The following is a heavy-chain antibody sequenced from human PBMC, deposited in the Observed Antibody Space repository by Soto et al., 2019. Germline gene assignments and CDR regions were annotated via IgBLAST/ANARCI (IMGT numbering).Heavy chain of an antibody. CDR2: ISGYNGDT. V-gene: IGHV1-18*01. D-gene: IGHD2-8*01. CDR1: GYTFSRYG. CDR3: AKNGQPPYYYYGMDV. J-gene: IGHJ6*02. Sequence: QGQLVQSGVEVKKPGASVKVSCKASGYTFSRYGISWVRQAPGQGLEWMGWISGYNGDTNYAQKFQGRVTMTIDTSTNTAYMELRTLTSDDTVVYYCAKNGQPPYYYYGMDVWGQGTTVSVSS.